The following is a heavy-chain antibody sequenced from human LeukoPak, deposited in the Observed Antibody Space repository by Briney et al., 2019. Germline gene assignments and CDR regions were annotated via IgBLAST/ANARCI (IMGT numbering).Heavy chain of an antibody. Sequence: GGSLRRSCAASGFTFSNYWMHWVRQAPGKGLVLVSRGNTDGSSTNYADSVKGRFTISRDNAKNTLYLQMNSLRGEDTAVYYCARGKGWGGITTAGYGMDVWGQGTTVTVSS. CDR3: ARGKGWGGITTAGYGMDV. D-gene: IGHD6-13*01. V-gene: IGHV3-74*01. J-gene: IGHJ6*02. CDR2: GNTDGSST. CDR1: GFTFSNYW.